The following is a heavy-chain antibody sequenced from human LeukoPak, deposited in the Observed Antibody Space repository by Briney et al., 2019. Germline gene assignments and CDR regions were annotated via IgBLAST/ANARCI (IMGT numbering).Heavy chain of an antibody. CDR3: ARVGLTMVRGVTLYYYYGMDV. V-gene: IGHV4-39*07. Sequence: SETLSLTCTVSGGSISSSSYYWGWIRQPPGKGLEWIGSIYYSGSTYYNPSLKSRVTISVDTSKNQFSLKLSSVTAADTAVYYCARVGLTMVRGVTLYYYYGMDVWGQGTTVTVSS. D-gene: IGHD3-10*01. J-gene: IGHJ6*02. CDR2: IYYSGST. CDR1: GGSISSSSYY.